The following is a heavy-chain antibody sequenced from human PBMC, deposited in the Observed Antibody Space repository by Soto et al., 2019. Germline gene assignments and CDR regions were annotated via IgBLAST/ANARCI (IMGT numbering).Heavy chain of an antibody. D-gene: IGHD2-21*02. CDR1: GFSLSTTGVG. CDR3: VQSRCGGDCLQSYSSHSYYGLDV. J-gene: IGHJ6*02. CDR2: IFCDDDK. Sequence: SGPTLVNPTQTLTLTCTFSGFSLSTTGVGVGWIRQPPGKALEWLAFIFCDDDKRYNPSLNSRLTITKDTSKNQVVLAMTNMDPVDTATYYCVQSRCGGDCLQSYSSHSYYGLDVWGQGTTVTVSS. V-gene: IGHV2-5*02.